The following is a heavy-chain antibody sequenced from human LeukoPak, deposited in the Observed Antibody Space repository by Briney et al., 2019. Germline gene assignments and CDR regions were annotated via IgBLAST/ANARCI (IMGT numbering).Heavy chain of an antibody. J-gene: IGHJ6*03. Sequence: GGSLRLSCAASGFTFTSYWMSWVRQAPGKGLEWVANIKQDTSEKYYVGSVKGRFTISRDNAQNSLYLQMNSLRAEDTAVYYCARATLYLDVWGKGTTVTVSS. V-gene: IGHV3-7*01. CDR1: GFTFTSYW. CDR2: IKQDTSEK. CDR3: ARATLYLDV.